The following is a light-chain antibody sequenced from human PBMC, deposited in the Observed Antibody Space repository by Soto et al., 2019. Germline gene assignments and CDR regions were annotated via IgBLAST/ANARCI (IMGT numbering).Light chain of an antibody. CDR3: QSYDSSLRGLV. CDR1: SSNIGAGYD. Sequence: QSVLTQPPSVSGAPGQRVTISCTGSSSNIGAGYDVYWYQQLPGTAPKLLMYGNNIRPSGVPDRFSDSKSGTSASLAITGLQAEDEAAYFCQSYDSSLRGLVFGGGTKLTVL. V-gene: IGLV1-40*01. J-gene: IGLJ2*01. CDR2: GNN.